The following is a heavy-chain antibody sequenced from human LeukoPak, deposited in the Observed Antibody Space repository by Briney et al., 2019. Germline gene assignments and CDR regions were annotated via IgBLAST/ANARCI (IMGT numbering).Heavy chain of an antibody. D-gene: IGHD3-22*01. J-gene: IGHJ4*02. CDR3: ARVLMSHYYDSSGYFDY. V-gene: IGHV1-18*01. CDR1: GYTFTSYG. Sequence: ASVKVSCKASGYTFTSYGISWVRQAPGQGLEWMGWISAYNGNTNYAQKLQGRVTMTRDTSTSTVYMELSSLRSEDTAVYYCARVLMSHYYDSSGYFDYWGQGTLVTVSS. CDR2: ISAYNGNT.